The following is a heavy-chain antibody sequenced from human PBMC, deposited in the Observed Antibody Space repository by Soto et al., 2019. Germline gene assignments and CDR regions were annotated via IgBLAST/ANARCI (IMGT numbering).Heavy chain of an antibody. D-gene: IGHD3-3*01. CDR2: IIPTFGRT. CDR1: GDTFSSYA. Sequence: GASVKVSCKASGDTFSSYAISWVRQAPGKGLEWMGKIIPTFGRTNYAQKFQGRLTISADDSTSTAYMELSSLVSEDTAVYYCAKGFLEWFRDSPPFGRGMDVWGQGTTVTVSS. CDR3: AKGFLEWFRDSPPFGRGMDV. V-gene: IGHV1-69*13. J-gene: IGHJ6*02.